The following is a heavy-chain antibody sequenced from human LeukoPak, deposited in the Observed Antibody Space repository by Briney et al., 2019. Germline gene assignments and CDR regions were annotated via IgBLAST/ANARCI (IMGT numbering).Heavy chain of an antibody. J-gene: IGHJ6*03. CDR1: GYTFTSYG. CDR2: ISAYNGNT. Sequence: ASAKVSCKASGYTFTSYGISWVRQAPGQGLEWMGWISAYNGNTNYAQKLQGRVTMTTDTSTSTAYMELRSLRSDDTAVYYCARMTVTDYYYYYYMDVWGKGTTVTVSS. V-gene: IGHV1-18*01. CDR3: ARMTVTDYYYYYYMDV. D-gene: IGHD1-14*01.